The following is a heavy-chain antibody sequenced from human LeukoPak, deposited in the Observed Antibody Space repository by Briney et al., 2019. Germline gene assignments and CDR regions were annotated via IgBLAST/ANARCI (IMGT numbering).Heavy chain of an antibody. D-gene: IGHD3-10*01. CDR3: AKGALGTFYSHFDS. Sequence: PGGSLRLSCAASGLTFSSYALNWVRQAPGKGLEWVSAVFGSGGNTYYADSVKGRFTISRENSNNTLYLQMSSLRAEDAAIYYCAKGALGTFYSHFDSWGQGTLVTVSS. V-gene: IGHV3-23*01. CDR2: VFGSGGNT. CDR1: GLTFSSYA. J-gene: IGHJ4*02.